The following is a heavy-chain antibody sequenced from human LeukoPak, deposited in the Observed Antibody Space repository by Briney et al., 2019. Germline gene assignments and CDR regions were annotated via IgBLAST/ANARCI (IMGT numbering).Heavy chain of an antibody. Sequence: QPGGSLRLSCAASGFTFSNYDMHWVRQPTGKGLEWVSAIDNAGDTYYPDSVRGRFTFSRENAKNSLSLQMNSLRAEDTAVYYCARAWRGCIGGRCPYYFDYWGQGTLVTVSS. D-gene: IGHD2-15*01. V-gene: IGHV3-13*01. CDR1: GFTFSNYD. CDR3: ARAWRGCIGGRCPYYFDY. J-gene: IGHJ4*02. CDR2: IDNAGDT.